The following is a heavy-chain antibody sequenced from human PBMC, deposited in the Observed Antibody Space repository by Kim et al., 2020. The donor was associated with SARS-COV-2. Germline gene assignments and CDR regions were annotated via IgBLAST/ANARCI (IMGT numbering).Heavy chain of an antibody. V-gene: IGHV4-34*01. CDR2: INHSGST. D-gene: IGHD3-10*01. J-gene: IGHJ4*02. Sequence: SETLSLTCAVYGGSFSGYYWSWIRQPPGKGLEWIGEINHSGSTNYNPSLKSRVTISVDTSKNQFSLKLSSVTAADTAVYYCARGGMVRGDPLDYWGQGTLVTVSS. CDR1: GGSFSGYY. CDR3: ARGGMVRGDPLDY.